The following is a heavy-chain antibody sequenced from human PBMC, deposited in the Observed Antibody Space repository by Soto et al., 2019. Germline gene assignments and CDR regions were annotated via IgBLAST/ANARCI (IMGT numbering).Heavy chain of an antibody. CDR2: IRSKANSYAT. CDR3: TRHGGGWAVDY. CDR1: GFTFSGSA. J-gene: IGHJ4*02. D-gene: IGHD6-19*01. V-gene: IGHV3-73*01. Sequence: EVQLVESGGGLVQPGGSLKLSCAASGFTFSGSAMHWVRQASGKGLEWVGGIRSKANSYATAYAASVKGRFTISRDDSKNTAYLQMNSLKTEDTAVYYCTRHGGGWAVDYWGQGTLVTVSS.